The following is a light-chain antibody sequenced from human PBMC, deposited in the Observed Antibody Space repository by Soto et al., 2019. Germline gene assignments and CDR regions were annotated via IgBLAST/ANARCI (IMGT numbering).Light chain of an antibody. CDR2: EVS. V-gene: IGLV2-8*01. CDR1: SSDVGYYGY. J-gene: IGLJ1*01. Sequence: QSALTQPPSASGSPGQSVTISCTGTSSDVGYYGYVSWYQQHPGKAPKLIIFEVSKRPSGVPDRFSGSKSGNTASLTVSGLQGEDEADYYCSSYAGSKHYVFGTGTKSPS. CDR3: SSYAGSKHYV.